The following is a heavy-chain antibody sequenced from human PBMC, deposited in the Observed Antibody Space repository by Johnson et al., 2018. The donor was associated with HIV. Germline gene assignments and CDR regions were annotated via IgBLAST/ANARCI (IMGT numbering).Heavy chain of an antibody. CDR3: ARGGGYSGSVNDAHDI. V-gene: IGHV3-74*02. D-gene: IGHD1-26*01. Sequence: VQVVESGGDLVQPGGSLRLSCVASGFSFSNYWMHWVRQAPGKGPVWVSRISPDESKTDYADSVKGRFTISRDNAKNTLHLQMNSLRGEYTAVYYCARGGGYSGSVNDAHDIWGQGTKVTVSS. CDR1: GFSFSNYW. CDR2: ISPDESKT. J-gene: IGHJ3*02.